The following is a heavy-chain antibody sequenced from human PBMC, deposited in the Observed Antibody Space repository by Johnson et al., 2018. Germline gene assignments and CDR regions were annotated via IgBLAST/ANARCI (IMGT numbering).Heavy chain of an antibody. V-gene: IGHV3-21*01. CDR2: ISSSSSYI. Sequence: VQLVQSGGGLVKPGGSLRLSCAASGFTFSSYSMNWVRQAPGKGLEWVSSISSSSSYIYYADSVKGRFTISRDNAKNSLYLQMNSLRAGETAVYYCARDGRERRQQLVPSVRYYYGMDVWGQGTTVTVS. CDR1: GFTFSSYS. CDR3: ARDGRERRQQLVPSVRYYYGMDV. D-gene: IGHD6-13*01. J-gene: IGHJ6*02.